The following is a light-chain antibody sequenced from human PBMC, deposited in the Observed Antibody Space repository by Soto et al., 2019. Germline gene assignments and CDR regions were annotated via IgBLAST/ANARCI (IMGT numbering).Light chain of an antibody. CDR2: DAS. CDR1: QSISSW. V-gene: IGKV1-5*01. J-gene: IGKJ1*01. Sequence: DIQMTQSPSTLSASVGDRVTITCRASQSISSWLAWYQQKPGKATKLLIYDASSLESGVSLRVSGSGSGTEVTLTISSLQTDDFATYYCQQYNSYSRTFGQGTKVDIK. CDR3: QQYNSYSRT.